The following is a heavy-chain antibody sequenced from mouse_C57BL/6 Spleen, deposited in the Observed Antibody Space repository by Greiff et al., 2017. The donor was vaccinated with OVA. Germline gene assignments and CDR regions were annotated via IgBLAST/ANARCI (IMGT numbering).Heavy chain of an antibody. D-gene: IGHD2-4*01. Sequence: VKLQQPGTELVKPGASVKLSCKASGYTFTSYWMHWVKQRPGQGLEWIGNISPSNGGTNYNEKFKSKATLTVDKSSSTAYMQLSSLTSEDAAVYYCARGYDYDDWYFDVWGTGTTVTVSS. CDR2: ISPSNGGT. J-gene: IGHJ1*03. CDR1: GYTFTSYW. V-gene: IGHV1-53*01. CDR3: ARGYDYDDWYFDV.